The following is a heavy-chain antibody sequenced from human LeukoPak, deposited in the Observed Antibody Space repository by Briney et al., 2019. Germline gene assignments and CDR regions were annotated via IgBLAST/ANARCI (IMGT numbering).Heavy chain of an antibody. CDR2: IYYSGST. CDR1: GGSISSSSYY. CDR3: ASTLTGDYGYFQH. V-gene: IGHV4-39*07. J-gene: IGHJ1*01. D-gene: IGHD4-17*01. Sequence: KPSETLSLTCTVSGGSISSSSYYWGWIRQPPGKGLEWIGSIYYSGSTYYNPSLKSRVTISVDTSKNQCSLKLSSVTAADTAVYYCASTLTGDYGYFQHWGQGTLVTVSS.